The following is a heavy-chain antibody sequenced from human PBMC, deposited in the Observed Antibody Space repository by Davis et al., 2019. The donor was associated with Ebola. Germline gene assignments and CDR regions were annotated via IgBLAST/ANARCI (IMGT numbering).Heavy chain of an antibody. CDR2: IRYSGST. Sequence: MPSETLSLTCTVSGDTISDYYWSWIRQSPGKGLEWMGYIRYSGSTNYNPSLKSRVTISVDTSKNQFSLKLSSVTAADTAVYYCARMQQLKFDYWGQGTLVTVSS. CDR1: GDTISDYY. J-gene: IGHJ4*02. CDR3: ARMQQLKFDY. D-gene: IGHD6-13*01. V-gene: IGHV4-59*01.